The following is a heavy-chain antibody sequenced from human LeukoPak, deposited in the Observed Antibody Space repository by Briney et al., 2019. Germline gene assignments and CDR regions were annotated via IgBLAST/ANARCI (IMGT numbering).Heavy chain of an antibody. Sequence: ASVKVSCKASGYTFTGYYMHWVRQAPGQGLEWMGRINPNSGGTNYAQKFQGRVTMTTDTSISTAYMELSRLRSDDTAVYYCARSLITTFKDRLSIDYWGQGTLVTVSS. D-gene: IGHD3-22*01. J-gene: IGHJ4*02. CDR3: ARSLITTFKDRLSIDY. CDR2: INPNSGGT. V-gene: IGHV1-2*06. CDR1: GYTFTGYY.